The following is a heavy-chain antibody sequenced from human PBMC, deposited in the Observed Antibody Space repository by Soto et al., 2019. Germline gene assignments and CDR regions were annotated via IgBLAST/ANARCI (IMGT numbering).Heavy chain of an antibody. CDR3: TRRVGYDSSPFDY. CDR2: IRTQAYGGTT. J-gene: IGHJ4*02. V-gene: IGHV3-49*03. D-gene: IGHD5-12*01. Sequence: GSLRLSCSASGFTFGDYALSWFRQAPGKGLEWVGFIRTQAYGGTTEYAASVKGRFTISRDDSKGIAYLQMNSLKTEDTAVYYCTRRVGYDSSPFDYWGQGTLVTVS. CDR1: GFTFGDYA.